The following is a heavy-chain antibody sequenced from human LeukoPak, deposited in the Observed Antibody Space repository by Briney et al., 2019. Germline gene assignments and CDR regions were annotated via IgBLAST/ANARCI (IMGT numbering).Heavy chain of an antibody. CDR1: GFTFSSYG. J-gene: IGHJ6*02. CDR3: ATQPYGPHTYYYYGMDV. Sequence: PGRSLRLSCAASGFTFSSYGMHWIRQAPGKGLGWVAVISYDGSNKYYADSVKGRFTISRDNSKNTLYLQMNSLRAEDTAVYYCATQPYGPHTYYYYGMDVWGQGTTATVSS. D-gene: IGHD3-10*01. V-gene: IGHV3-30*03. CDR2: ISYDGSNK.